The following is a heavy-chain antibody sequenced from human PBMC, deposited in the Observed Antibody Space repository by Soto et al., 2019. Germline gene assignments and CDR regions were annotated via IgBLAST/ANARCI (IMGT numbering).Heavy chain of an antibody. Sequence: ASVKVSCKASGGTFSSYAISWVRQAPGQGLEWMGGIIPIFGTANYAQKFQGRVTITADESTSTAYMELSSLRSEDTAVYYCARGVHCSGGSCYSSGAFDIWGQGTMVTVSS. J-gene: IGHJ3*02. CDR1: GGTFSSYA. D-gene: IGHD2-15*01. CDR2: IIPIFGTA. V-gene: IGHV1-69*13. CDR3: ARGVHCSGGSCYSSGAFDI.